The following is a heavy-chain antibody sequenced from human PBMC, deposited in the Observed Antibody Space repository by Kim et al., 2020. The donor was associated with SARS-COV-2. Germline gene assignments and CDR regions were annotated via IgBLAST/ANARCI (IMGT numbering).Heavy chain of an antibody. Sequence: GGSLRLSCAASGFTFSSYAMHWVRQAPGKGLEWVAVISYDGSNKYYADSVKGRFTISRDNSKNTLYLQMNSLRAEDTAVYYCARDLDSGSYYPRFDYYYGMDVWGQGTTVTVSS. CDR3: ARDLDSGSYYPRFDYYYGMDV. CDR1: GFTFSSYA. V-gene: IGHV3-30*04. D-gene: IGHD1-26*01. J-gene: IGHJ6*02. CDR2: ISYDGSNK.